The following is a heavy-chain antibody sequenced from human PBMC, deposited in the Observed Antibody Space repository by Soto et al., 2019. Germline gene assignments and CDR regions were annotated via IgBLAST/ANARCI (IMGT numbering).Heavy chain of an antibody. CDR2: ITSNGGNT. CDR1: GSTFSSYA. D-gene: IGHD2-21*01. J-gene: IGHJ6*02. Sequence: PGGSLRLSCAASGSTFSSYAMHWVRQAPGKGLEYVSVITSNGGNTDYASSVKGRFTISRDNSKNTLYLQMGSLRAEDMAVYYCARRIPFGYGMDVWGQGTTVTVSS. CDR3: ARRIPFGYGMDV. V-gene: IGHV3-64*01.